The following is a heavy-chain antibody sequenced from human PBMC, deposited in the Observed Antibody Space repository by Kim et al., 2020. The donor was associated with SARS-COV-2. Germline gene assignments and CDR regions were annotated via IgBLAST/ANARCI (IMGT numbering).Heavy chain of an antibody. Sequence: GGSLRLSCTASGFTFKDVWMSWVRQAPGKGLEWLGRIKSKGDGGATEYAAPVKCRLTSSRDDSKKTLYLQINSLGIEDTAIYYSTTDPRLWGQGTLDSVSP. J-gene: IGHJ4*02. CDR2: IKSKGDGGAT. CDR3: TTDPRL. V-gene: IGHV3-15*01. CDR1: GFTFKDVW.